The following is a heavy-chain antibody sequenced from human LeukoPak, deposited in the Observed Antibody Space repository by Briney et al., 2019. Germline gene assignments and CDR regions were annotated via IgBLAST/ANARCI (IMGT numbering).Heavy chain of an antibody. CDR1: GFTFSSYA. CDR3: AKDQGIAARPSGRSDY. CDR2: ISGSGGST. V-gene: IGHV3-23*01. Sequence: QSGGSLRLSCAASGFTFSSYAMSWVRQAPGKGLEWVSAISGSGGSTYYADSVKGRFTISRDNSKNTLYLQMNSLRAEDTAVYYCAKDQGIAARPSGRSDYWGQGTLVTVSS. D-gene: IGHD6-6*01. J-gene: IGHJ4*02.